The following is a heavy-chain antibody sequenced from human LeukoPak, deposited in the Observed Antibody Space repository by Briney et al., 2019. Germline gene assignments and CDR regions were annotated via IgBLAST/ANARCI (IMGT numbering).Heavy chain of an antibody. CDR2: IWNDGSNK. J-gene: IGHJ3*02. CDR1: GFTFSSYG. Sequence: GRSLRLSCAASGFTFSSYGMHWVRQAPGKGLEWVAVIWNDGSNKYYADSVKGRFTISRDNSKNTLYLQMNSLRAEDTAVYYCATVFAACSGGTCYSMGDGFDIWGQGTMVTVSS. D-gene: IGHD2-15*01. V-gene: IGHV3-33*01. CDR3: ATVFAACSGGTCYSMGDGFDI.